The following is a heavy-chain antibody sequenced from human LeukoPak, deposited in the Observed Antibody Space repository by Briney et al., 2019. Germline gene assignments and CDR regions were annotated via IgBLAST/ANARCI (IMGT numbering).Heavy chain of an antibody. V-gene: IGHV3-23*01. CDR2: ISGSGSST. CDR3: AKESGHYDSSGYYRGYSDY. J-gene: IGHJ4*02. Sequence: PGGSLRLSCAASGFTFSSYAMSWVRQAPGKGLEWVSDISGSGSSTNYADSVKGRFTISRDNSKNTLYLQINSLRAEDTAVYYCAKESGHYDSSGYYRGYSDYWGQGILVTVSS. D-gene: IGHD3-22*01. CDR1: GFTFSSYA.